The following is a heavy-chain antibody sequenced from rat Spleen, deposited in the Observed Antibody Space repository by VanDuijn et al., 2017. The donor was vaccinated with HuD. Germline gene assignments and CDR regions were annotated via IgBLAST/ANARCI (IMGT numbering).Heavy chain of an antibody. CDR2: ISTIGGHT. J-gene: IGHJ2*01. CDR3: TRRGITHYFDH. Sequence: EVQLVESGGALVQPGRSLKLSCVASGFTFSNSYMAWVRQAPTKGLVWVASISTIGGHTYYRDSVTGRFTLSRDNAKSTLYLQMDSLRSEDTATYYCTRRGITHYFDHWGQGVMVTVSS. CDR1: GFTFSNSY. V-gene: IGHV5-25*01. D-gene: IGHD1-6*01.